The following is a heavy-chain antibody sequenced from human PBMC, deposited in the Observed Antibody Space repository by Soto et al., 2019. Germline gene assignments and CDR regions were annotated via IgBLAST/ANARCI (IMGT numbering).Heavy chain of an antibody. V-gene: IGHV4-34*01. CDR2: INHSGGT. CDR1: GGSFSAYY. CDR3: ARGPFSSGTVGGWFDP. Sequence: SETLSLTCAVYGGSFSAYYWSWIRQPPGKGLEWIGEINHSGGTNYNPSLKSRVTISVDTSKNQFSLKLSSVTAADTAVYYCARGPFSSGTVGGWFDPWGQGTLVTVSS. D-gene: IGHD6-25*01. J-gene: IGHJ5*02.